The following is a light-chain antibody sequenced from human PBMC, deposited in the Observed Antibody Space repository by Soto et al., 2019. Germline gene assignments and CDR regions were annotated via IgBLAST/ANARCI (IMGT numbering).Light chain of an antibody. CDR3: AAWDDRLDVYV. CDR2: STS. V-gene: IGLV1-44*01. CDR1: SSNIGSNT. Sequence: QSVLTQPPSASGTPGQTVAISCSGSSSNIGSNTVTWYQQLPGTAPKLLIYSTSQRSSGVPGRFSGSKSGASASLSISGLQSEDEADYYCAAWDDRLDVYVFGTGTKVTVL. J-gene: IGLJ1*01.